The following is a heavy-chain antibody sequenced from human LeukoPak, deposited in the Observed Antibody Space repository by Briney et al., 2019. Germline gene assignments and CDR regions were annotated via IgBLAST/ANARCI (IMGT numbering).Heavy chain of an antibody. Sequence: GASVKVSCKASGYSFTSHDINWVRQATGQGLEWMGWMNPNSGNTGYAQKFQGRVTMTRNTSISTAYMELSSLRSEDTAVYYCAIPRVGYNWNYRAFDIWGQGTMVTVSS. CDR1: GYSFTSHD. CDR2: MNPNSGNT. V-gene: IGHV1-8*01. J-gene: IGHJ3*02. CDR3: AIPRVGYNWNYRAFDI. D-gene: IGHD1-7*01.